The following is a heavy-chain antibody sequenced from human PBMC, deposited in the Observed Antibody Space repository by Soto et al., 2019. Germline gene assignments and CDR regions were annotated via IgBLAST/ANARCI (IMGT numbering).Heavy chain of an antibody. CDR2: MSHSGPT. J-gene: IGHJ4*02. CDR1: GGSVTTNYW. V-gene: IGHV4-4*02. Sequence: QLQESGPGLVKPSGTLSLTCAVSGGSVTTNYWWGWVRQSPVTGLEWIGDMSHSGPTNYSPSLKSRVTLSADTSKNQFSLELKSVTAADTAVYFCGMSHGWYTIHSWGQGTLVTVSS. D-gene: IGHD6-19*01. CDR3: GMSHGWYTIHS.